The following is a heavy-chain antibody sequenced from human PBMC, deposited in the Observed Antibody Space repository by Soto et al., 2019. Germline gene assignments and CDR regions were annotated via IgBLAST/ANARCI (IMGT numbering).Heavy chain of an antibody. D-gene: IGHD4-4*01. V-gene: IGHV3-30-3*01. CDR2: ISYHGSNK. Sequence: QVQLVESGGGVVQPGRSLRLSCAASGFTFSSYAMHWVRQAAGKGLEWVAVISYHGSNKYYADSVKGRFTISRDNSKNTLYLQMNSLRAEDTAVYYCARVMSDYSNHGGNDYWGQGTLVTVSS. CDR3: ARVMSDYSNHGGNDY. J-gene: IGHJ4*02. CDR1: GFTFSSYA.